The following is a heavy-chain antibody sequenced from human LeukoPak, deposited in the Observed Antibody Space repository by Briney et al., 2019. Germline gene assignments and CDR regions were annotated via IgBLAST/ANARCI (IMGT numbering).Heavy chain of an antibody. Sequence: ASVKVPCKASGYTFTGYYMHWVRQAPGQGLEWMGWINPNSGGTNYAQKFQGRVTMTRDTSISTAYMELSRLRSDDTAVYYCARADITIIKYYFDYWGQGTLVTVSS. CDR2: INPNSGGT. V-gene: IGHV1-2*02. CDR3: ARADITIIKYYFDY. D-gene: IGHD3-3*01. J-gene: IGHJ4*02. CDR1: GYTFTGYY.